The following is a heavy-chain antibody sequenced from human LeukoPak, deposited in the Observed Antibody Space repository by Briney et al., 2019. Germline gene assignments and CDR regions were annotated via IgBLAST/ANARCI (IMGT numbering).Heavy chain of an antibody. CDR2: IKQDGSEK. D-gene: IGHD3-16*01. J-gene: IGHJ4*02. Sequence: PGGSLRLSCAASGFTFSSYWMSWVRQAPGKGLEWVANIKQDGSEKYYVDSVKGRFTISRDNAKNSLYLQMNSLRAEDTAVYYCAGSFGFGSQSYFDYWGQGTLVTVSS. CDR1: GFTFSSYW. CDR3: AGSFGFGSQSYFDY. V-gene: IGHV3-7*01.